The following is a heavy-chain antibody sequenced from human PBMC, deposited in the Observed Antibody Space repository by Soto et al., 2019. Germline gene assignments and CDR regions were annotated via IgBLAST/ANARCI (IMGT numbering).Heavy chain of an antibody. V-gene: IGHV1-2*02. CDR1: GYTFTGYY. CDR3: ARAVRRITMVRGVYNWFDP. D-gene: IGHD3-10*01. CDR2: INPNSGGT. Sequence: GASVKVSCKASGYTFTGYYMHWVRQAPGQGLEWMGWINPNSGGTNYAQKFQGGVTMTRDTSISTAYMELSSLRSAATSVYYSARAVRRITMVRGVYNWFDPWGQGTLVTVSS. J-gene: IGHJ5*02.